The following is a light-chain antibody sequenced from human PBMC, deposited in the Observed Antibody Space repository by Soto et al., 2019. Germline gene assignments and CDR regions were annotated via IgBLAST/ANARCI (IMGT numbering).Light chain of an antibody. J-gene: IGLJ1*01. Sequence: QSVLTQPASVSGSPGQSITISCTGTSSDVGGYNLVSWYQQHPGKAPKVMIYEGNKRPSGVSDRFSASKSGNTASLTISGLQAEDEADFYCCSYAGSGTFVFGTGTKLTVL. CDR1: SSDVGGYNL. CDR3: CSYAGSGTFV. CDR2: EGN. V-gene: IGLV2-23*01.